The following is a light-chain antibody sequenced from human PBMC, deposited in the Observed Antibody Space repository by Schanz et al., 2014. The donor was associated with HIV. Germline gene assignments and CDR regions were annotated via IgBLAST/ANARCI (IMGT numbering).Light chain of an antibody. Sequence: IQMTQSPSTVSTSVGDRVTITCRASQTIYSWLAWYQQKPGRAPNLLIYQASTLETGVPSRFSGSGSGTEFTLTISSLQPDDFATYYCQQSNTFPYTFGQGTKLEIK. J-gene: IGKJ2*01. V-gene: IGKV1-5*03. CDR2: QAS. CDR1: QTIYSW. CDR3: QQSNTFPYT.